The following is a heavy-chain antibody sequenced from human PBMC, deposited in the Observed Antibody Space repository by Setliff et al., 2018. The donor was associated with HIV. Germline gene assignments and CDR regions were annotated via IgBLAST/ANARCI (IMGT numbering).Heavy chain of an antibody. D-gene: IGHD3-10*01. CDR2: IYWDDDK. CDR3: AEGRFGANDAFDI. J-gene: IGHJ3*02. V-gene: IGHV2-5*02. Sequence: SGPTLVNPTQTLTLTCTFSGFSLNTPGVGVGWIRQPPGKALEWLALIYWDDDKRYNSSLRTRLTITEDTSKNQVVLIMTNVDSVDTATYYCAEGRFGANDAFDIWGQGTMVTVSS. CDR1: GFSLNTPGVG.